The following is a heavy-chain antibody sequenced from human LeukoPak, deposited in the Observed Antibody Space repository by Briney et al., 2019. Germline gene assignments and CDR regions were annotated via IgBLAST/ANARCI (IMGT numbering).Heavy chain of an antibody. CDR1: GFSLSTSGMR. J-gene: IGHJ4*02. CDR3: ARRTSSSFYFDY. V-gene: IGHV2-70*04. CDR2: IDWDDDK. D-gene: IGHD6-6*01. Sequence: ESGPALVKPTQTLTLTCTFSGFSLSTSGMRVSWIRQPPGKALEWLARIDWDDDKFYSTSLKTRLTISKDTSKNQVVLTMTNMDPVDTAMYYCARRTSSSFYFDYWGQGTLVTVSS.